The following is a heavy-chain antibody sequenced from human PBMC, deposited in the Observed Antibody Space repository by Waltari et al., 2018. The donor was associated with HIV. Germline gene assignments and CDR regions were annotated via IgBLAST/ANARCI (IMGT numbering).Heavy chain of an antibody. V-gene: IGHV4-61*02. J-gene: IGHJ2*01. D-gene: IGHD2-15*01. Sequence: QVPLHESGPGLVRPSQTLTLTCTVSASALGSVGSYWSWVRPADRKTLQWIGRLPLPGRTNYNPSLGSPATLSLDPPQKTLSLRLTSVTVSVTATYYCVTTSCSGPGFFSRSFDVWGRGTQVT. CDR1: ASALGSVGSY. CDR2: LPLPGRT. CDR3: VTTSCSGPGFFSRSFDV.